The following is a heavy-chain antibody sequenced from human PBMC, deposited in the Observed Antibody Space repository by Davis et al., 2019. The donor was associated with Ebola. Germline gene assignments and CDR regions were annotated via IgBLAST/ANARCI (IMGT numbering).Heavy chain of an antibody. D-gene: IGHD3-16*01. J-gene: IGHJ4*02. CDR3: ARVRPDEGIDY. Sequence: MPGGSLRLSCTVSGGSISSYYWSWIWQPPGKGLEWIGYIYYSGSTNYNPSLKSRVTISVDTSKNQFSLKLSSVTAADTAVYYCARVRPDEGIDYWGQGTLITVSS. CDR1: GGSISSYY. V-gene: IGHV4-59*01. CDR2: IYYSGST.